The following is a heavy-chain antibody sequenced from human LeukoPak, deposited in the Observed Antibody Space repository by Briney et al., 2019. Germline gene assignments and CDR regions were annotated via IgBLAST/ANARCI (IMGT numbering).Heavy chain of an antibody. CDR1: GGSLSGYY. CDR3: ARPGMDV. Sequence: PSETLSLTCAVYGGSLSGYYWSWIRQPPGKGLEWIGEINHSGSTNYNLSLKSRATISVDTSKNQFSLKLSSVTAADTAVYYCARPGMDVWGQGTTVTVSS. J-gene: IGHJ6*02. CDR2: INHSGST. V-gene: IGHV4-34*01.